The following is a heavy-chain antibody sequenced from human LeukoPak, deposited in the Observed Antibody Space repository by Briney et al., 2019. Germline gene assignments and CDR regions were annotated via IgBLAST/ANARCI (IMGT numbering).Heavy chain of an antibody. V-gene: IGHV4-34*01. CDR1: GGSFSGYY. CDR3: ARVTAYYDFWSGYYKAEYFQH. D-gene: IGHD3-3*01. Sequence: SETLSLTCAVYGGSFSGYYWSWIRQPPGKGLEWIGEINHSGSTNYNPSPKSRVTISVDTSKNQFSLKLSSVTAADTAVYYCARVTAYYDFWSGYYKAEYFQHWGQGTLVTVSS. J-gene: IGHJ1*01. CDR2: INHSGST.